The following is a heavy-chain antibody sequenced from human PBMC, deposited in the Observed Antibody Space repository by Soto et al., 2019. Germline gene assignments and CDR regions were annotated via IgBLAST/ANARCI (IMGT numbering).Heavy chain of an antibody. CDR3: ARWGTTGGLDV. CDR2: TSYDGSNK. Sequence: QVQLVESGGGVVQPGTSLRLSCVGSGFTFRSYVIHWVRQAPGKGLEWVALTSYDGSNKYYDDSVNGRFTISRDNSRNTVDLQMDSLSLEDTALYYCARWGTTGGLDVWGQGTLVSVSS. J-gene: IGHJ4*02. V-gene: IGHV3-30*19. D-gene: IGHD3-16*01. CDR1: GFTFRSYV.